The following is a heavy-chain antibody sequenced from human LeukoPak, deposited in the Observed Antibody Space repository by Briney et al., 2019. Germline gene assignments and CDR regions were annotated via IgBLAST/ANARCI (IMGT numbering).Heavy chain of an antibody. D-gene: IGHD5-12*01. V-gene: IGHV3-23*01. CDR1: GFTISSYG. CDR2: IFGSGDTT. J-gene: IGHJ4*02. CDR3: AKDQKPDSGYDIDY. Sequence: PGGSLRLSRAASGFTISSYGMNWVRQAPRKGLEWVSVIFGSGDTTNYADSVKGRFTISRDRSKNTLYLEMHSLRADDTAVYYCAKDQKPDSGYDIDYWGQGTLVIVSS.